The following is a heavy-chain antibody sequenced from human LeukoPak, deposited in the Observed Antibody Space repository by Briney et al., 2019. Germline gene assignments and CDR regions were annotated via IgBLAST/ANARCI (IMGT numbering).Heavy chain of an antibody. D-gene: IGHD1-26*01. V-gene: IGHV3-7*03. CDR1: GFTFSSYW. CDR2: INHNGNVN. J-gene: IGHJ4*02. Sequence: GGSLRLSCAASGFTFSSYWMNWARQAPGKGLEWVASINHNGNVNYYVDSVKGRFTISRDNAKNSLYLQMNSLRAEDTAVYYCARFPSGTYSVDYWGQGTLVTVSS. CDR3: ARFPSGTYSVDY.